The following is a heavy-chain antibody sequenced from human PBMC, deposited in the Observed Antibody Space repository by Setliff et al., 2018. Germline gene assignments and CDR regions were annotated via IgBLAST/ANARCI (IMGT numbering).Heavy chain of an antibody. J-gene: IGHJ4*02. CDR2: IIIGSDDR. D-gene: IGHD2-2*01. V-gene: IGHV3-21*01. CDR1: GFTFSGYS. Sequence: PGGSLRLSCAASGFTFSGYSMNWVRQTPGKGLEWVSSIIIGSDDRFYADSVKGRFTISRDNAKNSLYLQMNGLRGDDTAVYYCAKEFAALPYDWGQGTLVTVSS. CDR3: AKEFAALPYD.